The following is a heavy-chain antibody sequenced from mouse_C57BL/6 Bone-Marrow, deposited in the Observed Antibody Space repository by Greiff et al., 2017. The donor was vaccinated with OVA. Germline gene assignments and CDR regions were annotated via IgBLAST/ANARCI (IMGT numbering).Heavy chain of an antibody. CDR3: ITTVVATTDWYFDV. V-gene: IGHV1-55*01. CDR2: IYPGSGST. CDR1: GYTFTSYW. Sequence: QVQLQQPGAELVKPGASVKMSCKASGYTFTSYWITWVKQRPGQGLEWIGDIYPGSGSTKYNEKFKSKATLTVDTSSSTAYMQLSSLTSEDSAVYYGITTVVATTDWYFDVWGTGTTVTVSS. J-gene: IGHJ1*03. D-gene: IGHD1-1*01.